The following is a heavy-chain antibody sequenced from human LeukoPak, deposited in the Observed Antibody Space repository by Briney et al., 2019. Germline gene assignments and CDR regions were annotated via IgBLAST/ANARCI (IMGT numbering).Heavy chain of an antibody. CDR2: IIPIFGTA. CDR1: GGTFSSYA. CDR3: ARVVLPAIFGNYYYYYMDV. V-gene: IGHV1-69*01. D-gene: IGHD3-3*01. J-gene: IGHJ6*03. Sequence: ASVEVPCKASGGTFSSYAISLVRQAPGQGLEWMGGIIPIFGTANYAQKFQGRVTITADESTSTAYMELSSLRSEDTAVYYCARVVLPAIFGNYYYYYMDVWGKGTTVTVSS.